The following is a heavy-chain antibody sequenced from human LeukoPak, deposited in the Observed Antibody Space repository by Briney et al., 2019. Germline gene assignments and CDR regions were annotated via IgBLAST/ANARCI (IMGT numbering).Heavy chain of an antibody. V-gene: IGHV4-39*01. CDR1: GGSISSSSYY. D-gene: IGHD6-13*01. J-gene: IGHJ5*02. Sequence: SETLSLTCTVSGGSISSSSYYWGWIRQPPEKGLEWIGSIYYSGSTYYNPSLKSRVTISVDTSKNQFSLKLSSVTAADTAVYYCARHFSSSWAKVLNWFDPWGQGTLVTVSS. CDR2: IYYSGST. CDR3: ARHFSSSWAKVLNWFDP.